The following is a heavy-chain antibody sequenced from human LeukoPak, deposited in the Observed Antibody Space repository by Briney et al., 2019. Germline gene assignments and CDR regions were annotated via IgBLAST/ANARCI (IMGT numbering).Heavy chain of an antibody. J-gene: IGHJ4*02. Sequence: PGGSLRLSCAASGFSLGDAGMSWVRQAPGEGLDCVGRIKPKTHGGTTDYAESVNGRFSVSRDDSKHTMYLQINSLSTDDTGLYHCAQLGGGGYWGQGTQVTVSS. D-gene: IGHD2-15*01. V-gene: IGHV3-15*01. CDR3: AQLGGGGY. CDR2: IKPKTHGGTT. CDR1: GFSLGDAG.